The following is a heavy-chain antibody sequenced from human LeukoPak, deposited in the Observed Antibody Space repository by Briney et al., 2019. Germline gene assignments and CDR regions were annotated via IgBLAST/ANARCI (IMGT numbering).Heavy chain of an antibody. Sequence: ASVKVSCKASGGTFSSYAISWVRQAPGQGLEWMGGIIPIFGTANYAQKFQGRVTITTDESTSTAYMELSSLRSEDTAVYYCASDRIVVVTATPYYYYYMDVWGKGTTVTVSS. CDR1: GGTFSSYA. CDR3: ASDRIVVVTATPYYYYYMDV. V-gene: IGHV1-69*05. D-gene: IGHD2-21*02. J-gene: IGHJ6*03. CDR2: IIPIFGTA.